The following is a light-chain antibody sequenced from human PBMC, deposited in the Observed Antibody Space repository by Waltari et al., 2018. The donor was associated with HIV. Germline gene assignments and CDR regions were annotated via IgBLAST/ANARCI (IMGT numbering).Light chain of an antibody. Sequence: SYVLTQPPPVSVAPGKTAKITCVGNNIGTKSVPWYQQKPDQAPVLVIYYNADRPSGIPERFSGSNSGNTATLTINRVEAGDEADYYCHVWDTISDHVVFGGGSKLTVL. J-gene: IGLJ2*01. CDR1: NIGTKS. CDR2: YNA. CDR3: HVWDTISDHVV. V-gene: IGLV3-21*04.